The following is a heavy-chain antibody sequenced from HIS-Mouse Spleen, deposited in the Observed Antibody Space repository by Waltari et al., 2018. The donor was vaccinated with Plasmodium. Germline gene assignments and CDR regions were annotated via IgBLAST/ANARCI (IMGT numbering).Heavy chain of an antibody. CDR2: IYHSGGT. D-gene: IGHD3-10*01. J-gene: IGHJ6*02. V-gene: IGHV4-38-2*02. Sequence: QVQLQESGPGLVKPSETLSLTCTVSGYSISSGYYWGWIRQPPGKGLEWIGSIYHSGGTYDNPSLKRRVTISVDTSKNQFSLKLSSVTAADTAVYYCARVDYGSGDYYYYYGMDVWGQGTTVTVSS. CDR1: GYSISSGYY. CDR3: ARVDYGSGDYYYYYGMDV.